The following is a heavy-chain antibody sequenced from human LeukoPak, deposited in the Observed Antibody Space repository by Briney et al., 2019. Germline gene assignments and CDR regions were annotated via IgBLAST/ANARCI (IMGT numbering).Heavy chain of an antibody. CDR1: GYTFTSYG. J-gene: IGHJ4*02. Sequence: ASVKVSCKASGYTFTSYGISWVRQAPGQGLEWMGRISAYNGNTNYGQKLQGRVTMTTDTSTSTAYMELRSLRSDDTAVYYCARVVRLGYCSSTSCYFFDYWGQGTLVTVSS. CDR2: ISAYNGNT. CDR3: ARVVRLGYCSSTSCYFFDY. V-gene: IGHV1-18*01. D-gene: IGHD2-2*01.